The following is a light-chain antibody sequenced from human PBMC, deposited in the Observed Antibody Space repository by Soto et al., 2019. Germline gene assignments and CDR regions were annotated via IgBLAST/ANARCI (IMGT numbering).Light chain of an antibody. CDR1: SGDIGGYDY. V-gene: IGLV2-14*01. CDR3: SSFTSTFTHV. Sequence: QSVLTQPASVSGSPGQSITIPCAVTSGDIGGYDYVSWYQQHPGKAPKLIIFDVTDRPSGISDRFSGSKSASTASLTISGLRTEDEADYYCSSFTSTFTHVFGTGTKVTVL. J-gene: IGLJ1*01. CDR2: DVT.